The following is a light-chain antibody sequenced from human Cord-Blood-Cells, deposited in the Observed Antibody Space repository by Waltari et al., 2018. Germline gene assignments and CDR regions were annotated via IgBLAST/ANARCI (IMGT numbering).Light chain of an antibody. J-gene: IGKJ3*01. CDR2: WAS. CDR3: QQYDSTPVT. CDR1: KSVLYSSNNTNY. Sequence: DIVLTQSPDSLAVSLAERATINCKSSKSVLYSSNNTNYLSWDQQKPGQPPKLLIYWASTRESGVPDRFSGSGSGTDFTLTIRSLQAEDVAVYYCQQYDSTPVTFGAGTKVDIK. V-gene: IGKV4-1*01.